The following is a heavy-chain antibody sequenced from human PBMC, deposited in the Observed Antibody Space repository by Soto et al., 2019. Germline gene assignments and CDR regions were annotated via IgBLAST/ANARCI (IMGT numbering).Heavy chain of an antibody. J-gene: IGHJ2*01. Sequence: QVQLQESGPGLVNPSETLSLTCTVSGGSISGGGYYWSWIRQPPGKGLEWIGYIYESGSTYYNPSLKSRISISVDTSKNQFSLRLSSVTAADTAVYYCAREIIPLTTDWYFDLWGRGTLVTVSS. CDR1: GGSISGGGYY. V-gene: IGHV4-30-4*01. CDR2: IYESGST. CDR3: AREIIPLTTDWYFDL. D-gene: IGHD4-17*01.